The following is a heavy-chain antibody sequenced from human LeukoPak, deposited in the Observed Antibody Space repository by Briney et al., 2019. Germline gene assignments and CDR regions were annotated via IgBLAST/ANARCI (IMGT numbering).Heavy chain of an antibody. D-gene: IGHD3-9*01. CDR3: ASGYYDILTGYQT. J-gene: IGHJ5*02. CDR1: GGSISSYY. Sequence: PSETLSLTCTVSGGSISSYYWSWIRQPPGKGLEWIGYIYYSGSTNYNPPLKNRVTISVDTSKNQFSLKLSSVTAADTAVYYCASGYYDILTGYQTWGQGTLVTVSS. V-gene: IGHV4-59*01. CDR2: IYYSGST.